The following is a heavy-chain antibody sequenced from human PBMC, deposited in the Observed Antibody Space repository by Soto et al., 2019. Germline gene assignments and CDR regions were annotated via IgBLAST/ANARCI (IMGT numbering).Heavy chain of an antibody. CDR3: ARGVLH. V-gene: IGHV4-31*03. D-gene: IGHD3-16*01. J-gene: IGHJ4*02. CDR1: GGSISSGGYY. Sequence: QVQLQESGPGLVKPSQTLSLTCTVSGGSISSGGYYWSWIRQHPGKGLEWIGSIYYSGSTYYNPCLKSRVTVSVDTSKNPFSRELSSVTAADTAADYCARGVLHWGQGTLVTVSS. CDR2: IYYSGST.